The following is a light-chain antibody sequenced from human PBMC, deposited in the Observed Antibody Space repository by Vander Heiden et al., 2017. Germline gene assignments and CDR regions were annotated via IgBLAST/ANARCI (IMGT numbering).Light chain of an antibody. CDR1: SLRSYY. V-gene: IGLV3-19*01. Sequence: SSALTQDPAVSVALGLPVRLTCQGDSLRSYYASWYQQKPGQAPVLVIYGKNNRPSGIPDRFSGSSSGNTASLTITGAQAEDEADYYCNSRDSSGNHLGVFGGGTKLTVL. J-gene: IGLJ3*02. CDR2: GKN. CDR3: NSRDSSGNHLGV.